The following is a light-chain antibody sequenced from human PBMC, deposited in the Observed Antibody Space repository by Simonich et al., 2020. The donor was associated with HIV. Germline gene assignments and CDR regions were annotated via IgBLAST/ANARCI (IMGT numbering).Light chain of an antibody. Sequence: DIVMTQTPLSLSVTPGQPASISCESSQSLLHWNGYKYLDWYVQKPGQSPQLLIYLGSHRASGVPDRVSGSGSGTDFTLKITRVEAEDVGVYYCMQALQTPGTFGQGTKVEIK. V-gene: IGKV2-28*01. CDR1: QSLLHWNGYKY. J-gene: IGKJ1*01. CDR2: LGS. CDR3: MQALQTPGT.